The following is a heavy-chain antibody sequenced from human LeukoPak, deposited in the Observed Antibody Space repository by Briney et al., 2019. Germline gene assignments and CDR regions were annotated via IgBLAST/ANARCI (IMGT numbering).Heavy chain of an antibody. CDR2: IRRKAYGGTT. D-gene: IGHD3-9*01. V-gene: IGHV3-49*04. Sequence: GGSLRLSCTASGFTFGDYAMSWVRQAPGKGVEWVGLIRRKAYGGTTEYAASVKGRFTISRDDSKSIAYLQMNSLKTEDTAVYYCTRGGQNIFLTGYYFNWFDPWGQGTLVTVSS. J-gene: IGHJ5*02. CDR1: GFTFGDYA. CDR3: TRGGQNIFLTGYYFNWFDP.